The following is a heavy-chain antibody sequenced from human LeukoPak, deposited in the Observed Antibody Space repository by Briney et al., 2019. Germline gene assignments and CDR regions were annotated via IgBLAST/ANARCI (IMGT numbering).Heavy chain of an antibody. Sequence: PGGSLRLSCAASGFTFSTYWMGWVRQTPEKGLEWVANINQDESEKKYVDSVKGRFTISRDNARNSLSLQMNSLRAEDTAVYYCARPSLNSGSYFDYWGQGTLVTVSS. CDR3: ARPSLNSGSYFDY. J-gene: IGHJ4*02. CDR1: GFTFSTYW. D-gene: IGHD1-26*01. V-gene: IGHV3-7*01. CDR2: INQDESEK.